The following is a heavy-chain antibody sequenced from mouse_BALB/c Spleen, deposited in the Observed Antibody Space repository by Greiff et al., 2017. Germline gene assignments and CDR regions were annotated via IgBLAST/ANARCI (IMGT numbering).Heavy chain of an antibody. CDR3: AKGYDGFAWFAY. J-gene: IGHJ3*01. CDR1: GDSITSGY. D-gene: IGHD2-3*01. CDR2: ISYSGST. V-gene: IGHV3-8*02. Sequence: EVQLQQSGPSLVKPSQTLSLTCSVTGDSITSGYWNWIRKFPGNKLEYMGYISYSGSTYYNPSLKSRISITRDTSKNQYYLQLNSVTTEDTATYYCAKGYDGFAWFAYWGQGTLVTVSA.